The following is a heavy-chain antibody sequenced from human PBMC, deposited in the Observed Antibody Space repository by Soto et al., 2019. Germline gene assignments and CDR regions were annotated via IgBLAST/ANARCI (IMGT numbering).Heavy chain of an antibody. J-gene: IGHJ3*02. V-gene: IGHV3-7*03. CDR3: ARDRGRWLQDGGAFDI. CDR2: IKQDGSEK. Sequence: EVQLVESGGGLVQPGGSLRLSCAASGFTFSSYWMSWVRQAPGKGLECVANIKQDGSEKYYVDSVKGRFTISRDNAKNSLYQQMDSMRSEDTAVYYCARDRGRWLQDGGAFDIWGQGTMVTVSS. D-gene: IGHD3-16*01. CDR1: GFTFSSYW.